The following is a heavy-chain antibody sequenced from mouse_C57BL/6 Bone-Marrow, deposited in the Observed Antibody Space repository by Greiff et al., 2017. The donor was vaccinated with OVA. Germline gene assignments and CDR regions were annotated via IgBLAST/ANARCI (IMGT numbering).Heavy chain of an antibody. CDR1: GFNIKDDY. CDR2: IDPENGDT. D-gene: IGHD1-1*01. CDR3: TTIYYGSSYGFAY. Sequence: EVQLVESGAELVRPGASVKLSCTASGFNIKDDYMHWVKQRPEQGLEWIGWIDPENGDTEYASKFQGKATITADTSSNTAYLQLSSLTSEDTAVYYCTTIYYGSSYGFAYWGQGTLVTVSA. V-gene: IGHV14-4*01. J-gene: IGHJ3*01.